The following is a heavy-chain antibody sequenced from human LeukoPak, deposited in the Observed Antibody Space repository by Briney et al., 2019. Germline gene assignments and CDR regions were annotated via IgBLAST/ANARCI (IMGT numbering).Heavy chain of an antibody. Sequence: SETLSLTCTVSGGSISSSSYYWGWIRQPPGTGLEWIGSIYYSGSTYYNPSLKSRVTISVDTSKNQFSLKLSSVTAADTAVYYCARQSRISYNWFDPWGQGTLVTVSP. V-gene: IGHV4-39*01. J-gene: IGHJ5*02. CDR3: ARQSRISYNWFDP. D-gene: IGHD2-2*01. CDR1: GGSISSSSYY. CDR2: IYYSGST.